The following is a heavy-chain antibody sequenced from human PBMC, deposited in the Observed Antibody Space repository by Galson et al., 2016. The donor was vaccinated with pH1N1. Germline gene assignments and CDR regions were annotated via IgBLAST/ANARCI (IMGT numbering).Heavy chain of an antibody. CDR2: ISSSSYI. J-gene: IGHJ4*02. CDR1: GFTFINAW. Sequence: SLRLSCAASGFTFINAWMTWVRQAPGKGLGWVSSISSSSYIYYADSVKGRFTISRDNAKNSLYLLMNTLRAEDTAVYFCARGRCSGGSCYWGYWGQGTLVTVSS. D-gene: IGHD2-15*01. CDR3: ARGRCSGGSCYWGY. V-gene: IGHV3-69-1*01.